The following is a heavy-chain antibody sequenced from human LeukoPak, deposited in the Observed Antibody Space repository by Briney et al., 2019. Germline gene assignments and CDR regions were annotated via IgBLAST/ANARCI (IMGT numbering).Heavy chain of an antibody. CDR3: ARLDVGATDFDY. CDR1: GFTFSSYG. Sequence: GGSLRLSCAASGFTFSSYGMHWVRQAPGKGLEWVAVISYDGSNKYYADSVKGRFTISRDNSKNTLYLQMNSLRAEDTAVYYCARLDVGATDFDYWGQGTLVTVSS. D-gene: IGHD1-26*01. J-gene: IGHJ4*02. CDR2: ISYDGSNK. V-gene: IGHV3-30*03.